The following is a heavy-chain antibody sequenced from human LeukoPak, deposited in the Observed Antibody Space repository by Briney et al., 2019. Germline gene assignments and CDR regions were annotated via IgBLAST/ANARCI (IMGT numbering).Heavy chain of an antibody. D-gene: IGHD2-21*01. CDR3: ARADRLHGGPYLIGP. V-gene: IGHV1-2*02. CDR2: INPNSGGT. J-gene: IGHJ5*02. Sequence: PVASVKVSCKTSGYSFTDYYMHWVRQAPGQGLEWMGWINPNSGGTSSAQKFQGRVTMTRDTSITTVYMEVSWPTSDDTAIYYCARADRLHGGPYLIGPWGQGTLVTVSS. CDR1: GYSFTDYY.